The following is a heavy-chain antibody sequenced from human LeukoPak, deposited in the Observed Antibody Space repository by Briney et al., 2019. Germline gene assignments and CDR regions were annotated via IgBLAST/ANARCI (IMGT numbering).Heavy chain of an antibody. J-gene: IGHJ6*03. CDR1: GGSFSGYY. Sequence: PSETLSLTCAVYGGSFSGYYWSWIRQPPGKGLEWIGEINHSGSTNYNPSLKSRVTISVDTSKNQFSLKLSSVTAADTAVYYCARADYSSTWSHDYYYMDVWGKGTTVTVSS. CDR2: INHSGST. D-gene: IGHD6-13*01. CDR3: ARADYSSTWSHDYYYMDV. V-gene: IGHV4-34*01.